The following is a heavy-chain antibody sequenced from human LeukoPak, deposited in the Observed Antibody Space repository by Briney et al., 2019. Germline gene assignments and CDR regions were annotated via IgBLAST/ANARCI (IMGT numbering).Heavy chain of an antibody. CDR1: GFTVSSNY. J-gene: IGHJ5*02. CDR2: IYSGGSI. D-gene: IGHD3-22*01. Sequence: GGSLTLSCIASGFTVSSNYKSWVRQAPGKGLEWVSGIYSGGSIYYTDSVKGRFTISRDNSKNMVYLQMNSLRAEDTAVYYCARHWVSSGTNWFVPRAQGPLVTVSS. V-gene: IGHV3-66*04. CDR3: ARHWVSSGTNWFVP.